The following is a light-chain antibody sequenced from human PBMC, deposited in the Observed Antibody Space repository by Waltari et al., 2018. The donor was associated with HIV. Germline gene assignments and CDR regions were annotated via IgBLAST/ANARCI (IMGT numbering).Light chain of an antibody. J-gene: IGKJ1*01. V-gene: IGKV1-33*01. Sequence: DIQMTQSPSSLSASVGDRVTITCQASQDIGKYLNWFQQRPGKAPKLLFYDASNLGVGVPSRFSGSGSGTDFTFTITSLQPEDIATYYCQQYHNVPRTFGQGTKVEVK. CDR3: QQYHNVPRT. CDR2: DAS. CDR1: QDIGKY.